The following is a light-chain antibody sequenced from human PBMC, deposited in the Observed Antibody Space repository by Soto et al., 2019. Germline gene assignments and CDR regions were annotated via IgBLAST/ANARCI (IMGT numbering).Light chain of an antibody. Sequence: QSVLTQPPSVSGAPGQRFTIYCTGSSSNIGAGYDVHWYQQLPGTAPKLLIYHTTNRPSGVPDRFSGSKSGTSASLAITGLQAEHEADYYCQSYDSSLSTWVFGGGTKVTVL. CDR1: SSNIGAGYD. J-gene: IGLJ3*02. CDR3: QSYDSSLSTWV. CDR2: HTT. V-gene: IGLV1-40*01.